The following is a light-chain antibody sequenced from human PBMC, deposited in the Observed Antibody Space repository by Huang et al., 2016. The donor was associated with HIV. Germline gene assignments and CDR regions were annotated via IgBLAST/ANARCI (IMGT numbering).Light chain of an antibody. Sequence: DVVMTQSPLSLPVTLGQPASISCMSSQSLVHSDGNTYLNWYHQRPGQSPRRLIYKVSNRDSGVPDRFSGSGSGTDFTLEISRVEVEDVGIFYCMQGTHWLYTFGQGTKLDIK. J-gene: IGKJ2*01. CDR3: MQGTHWLYT. CDR2: KVS. CDR1: QSLVHSDGNTY. V-gene: IGKV2-30*02.